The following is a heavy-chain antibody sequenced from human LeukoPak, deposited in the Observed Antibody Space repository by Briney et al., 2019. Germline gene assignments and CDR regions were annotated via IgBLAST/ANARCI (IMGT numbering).Heavy chain of an antibody. J-gene: IGHJ5*02. CDR2: LNTHSGGT. CDR3: AREIYYYGSGSYYPNWFDP. V-gene: IGHV1-2*02. CDR1: GYTFTGYY. D-gene: IGHD3-10*01. Sequence: ASVKVSCKASGYTFTGYYLHWVRQAPGQGLEWMGWLNTHSGGTNYAQKLQGRVTMTTDTSTSTAYMELRSLGSDDTAVYYCAREIYYYGSGSYYPNWFDPWGQGTLVTVSS.